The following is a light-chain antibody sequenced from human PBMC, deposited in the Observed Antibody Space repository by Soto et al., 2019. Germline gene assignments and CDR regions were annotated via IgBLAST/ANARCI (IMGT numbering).Light chain of an antibody. CDR3: QQYGSSPWT. CDR2: GAP. Sequence: EIVLTQSPGTLSFSPGERATLSCRASQSVSSSYLAWYQQKPGQAPRLLMYGAPSRAAGIPDRFSGSGSGTDFILTISRLEPEDFAVYYCQQYGSSPWTFGQGTKVDIK. CDR1: QSVSSSY. J-gene: IGKJ1*01. V-gene: IGKV3-20*01.